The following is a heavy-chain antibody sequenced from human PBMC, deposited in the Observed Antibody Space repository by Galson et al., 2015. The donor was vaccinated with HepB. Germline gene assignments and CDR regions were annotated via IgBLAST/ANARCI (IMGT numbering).Heavy chain of an antibody. D-gene: IGHD6-19*01. Sequence: SLRLSCAASGFTFSSYAMHWVRQAPGKGLEWVAVISYDGSNKYYADSVKGRFTISRDNSKNTLYLQMNSLRAEDTAVYYCAREDSSGWSGHAFDIWGQGTMVTVSS. CDR1: GFTFSSYA. V-gene: IGHV3-30-3*01. J-gene: IGHJ3*02. CDR3: AREDSSGWSGHAFDI. CDR2: ISYDGSNK.